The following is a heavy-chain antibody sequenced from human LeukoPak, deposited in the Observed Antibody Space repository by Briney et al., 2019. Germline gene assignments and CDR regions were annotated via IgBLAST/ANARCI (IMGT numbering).Heavy chain of an antibody. Sequence: GGSLRLSCAASGFTFSSYAMHWVRQAPGKGLEWVAVISYDGSNKYYADSVKGRFTISRDNSKNTLYLQMNSLRAEDTAVYYCANLGYYDYVWGSYRYYDGAYWGQGTLVTVSS. CDR2: ISYDGSNK. D-gene: IGHD3-16*02. V-gene: IGHV3-30-3*01. J-gene: IGHJ4*02. CDR1: GFTFSSYA. CDR3: ANLGYYDYVWGSYRYYDGAY.